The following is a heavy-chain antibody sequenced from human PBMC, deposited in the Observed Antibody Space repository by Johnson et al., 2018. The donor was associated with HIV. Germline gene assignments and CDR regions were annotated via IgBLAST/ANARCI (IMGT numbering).Heavy chain of an antibody. CDR3: AIGRGEFPRHAFDI. CDR1: EFTVSGGY. J-gene: IGHJ3*02. CDR2: IYSGGST. Sequence: VQLVESGGGLIQPGGSLRLSCAASEFTVSGGYMNWVRQAPGKGLEWVSVIYSGGSTYYADSVKGRFTISRDNSRNTLFLHMNSLRADDTAVYYCAIGRGEFPRHAFDIWGQGTMVTVSS. V-gene: IGHV3-53*01. D-gene: IGHD3-10*01.